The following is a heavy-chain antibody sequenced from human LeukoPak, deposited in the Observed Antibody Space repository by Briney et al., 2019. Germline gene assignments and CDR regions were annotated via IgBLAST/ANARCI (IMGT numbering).Heavy chain of an antibody. Sequence: SETLSLTCTVSGGSFNRSGYYWGWIRQPPGKGLEWIGNIYYSGSTYYNPSLKSRVTISVDTSKNQFSLKLSSVAAADTAVYYCARLWGFDPWGQGTLVTVSS. J-gene: IGHJ5*02. CDR3: ARLWGFDP. CDR1: GGSFNRSGYY. V-gene: IGHV4-39*01. D-gene: IGHD7-27*01. CDR2: IYYSGST.